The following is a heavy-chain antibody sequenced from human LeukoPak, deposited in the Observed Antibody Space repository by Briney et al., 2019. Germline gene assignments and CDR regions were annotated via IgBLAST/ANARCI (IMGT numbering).Heavy chain of an antibody. D-gene: IGHD6-13*01. CDR2: ISGSGGGT. Sequence: GSLRLSCAASGFTFSNYDMSWVRQAPGKGLEWVSTISGSGGGTYYADSVKGRFTISRDNSKNTLYLQMNSLRAEDTAVYYCAKPGAAGTIYYYGMDVWGQGTTVTVSS. J-gene: IGHJ6*02. V-gene: IGHV3-23*01. CDR1: GFTFSNYD. CDR3: AKPGAAGTIYYYGMDV.